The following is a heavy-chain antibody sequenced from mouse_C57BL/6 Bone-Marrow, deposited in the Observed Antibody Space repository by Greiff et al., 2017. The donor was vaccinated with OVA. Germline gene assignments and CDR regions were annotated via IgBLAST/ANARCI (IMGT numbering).Heavy chain of an antibody. Sequence: QVQLQQPGAELVKPGASVKLSCKASGYTFTSYWMQWVKQRPGQGLEWIGEIDPSDSYTNYNQKFKGKATLTVDKSSSTAYMQLSSLTSEDSAVYYCGITTVYYFDYWGQGTTLTVSS. J-gene: IGHJ2*01. CDR3: GITTVYYFDY. CDR1: GYTFTSYW. V-gene: IGHV1-50*01. CDR2: IDPSDSYT. D-gene: IGHD1-1*01.